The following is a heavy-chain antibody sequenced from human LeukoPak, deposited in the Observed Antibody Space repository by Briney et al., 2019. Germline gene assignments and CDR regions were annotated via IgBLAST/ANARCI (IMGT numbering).Heavy chain of an antibody. D-gene: IGHD6-13*01. V-gene: IGHV4-59*01. CDR2: IYYSGAT. CDR1: GGFISNYY. CDR3: ARGVYIAAAQYGF. Sequence: SETLSLTCTVSGGFISNYYWSWIRQPPGKGLEWIGYIYYSGATNYNPSLKSRVTISVDTSKNQFSLKLSSVTAADTAAYYCARGVYIAAAQYGFWGQGTLVTVSS. J-gene: IGHJ4*02.